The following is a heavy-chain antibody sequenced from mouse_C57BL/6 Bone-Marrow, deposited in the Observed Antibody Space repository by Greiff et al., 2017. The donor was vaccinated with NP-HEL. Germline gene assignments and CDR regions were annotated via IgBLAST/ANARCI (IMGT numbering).Heavy chain of an antibody. D-gene: IGHD2-5*01. CDR1: GYTFTSYW. V-gene: IGHV1-53*01. CDR3: SRSDCSICWYFDV. J-gene: IGHJ1*03. Sequence: QVQLQQPGTELVKPGASVKLSCKASGYTFTSYWMHWVKQRPGQGLEWIGNIIPSNGGTNYNEKFKSKATLTVDKSSSTAYMQLSSLTSEDSAVYYCSRSDCSICWYFDVWGTGTTVTVSS. CDR2: IIPSNGGT.